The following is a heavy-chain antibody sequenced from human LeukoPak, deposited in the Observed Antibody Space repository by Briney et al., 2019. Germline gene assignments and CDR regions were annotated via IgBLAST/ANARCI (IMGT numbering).Heavy chain of an antibody. D-gene: IGHD3-22*01. CDR2: INPNSGGT. CDR1: VYTLIGYY. Sequence: ASVKVSCKDSVYTLIGYYMHWVRQAPGQGLECMGWINPNSGGTNYAQNFQGRVTMTRDTSISTAYMELSRLRSDDTAVYYCARGDSSGYYYAFDIWGQGTMVTVSS. V-gene: IGHV1-2*02. J-gene: IGHJ3*02. CDR3: ARGDSSGYYYAFDI.